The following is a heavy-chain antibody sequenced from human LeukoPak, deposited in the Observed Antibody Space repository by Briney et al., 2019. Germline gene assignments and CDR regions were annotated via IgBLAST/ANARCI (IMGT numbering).Heavy chain of an antibody. D-gene: IGHD1-26*01. CDR2: IYYSGST. CDR3: ARPAIVGASDY. J-gene: IGHJ4*02. V-gene: IGHV4-39*01. Sequence: SETLSLICTVSGGSIISSSYYWGWIRQPPGKGLEWIGSIYYSGSTYYNPSLKSRVTISVDTSKNQFSLKLSSVTAADTAVYYCARPAIVGASDYWGQGTPVTVSS. CDR1: GGSIISSSYY.